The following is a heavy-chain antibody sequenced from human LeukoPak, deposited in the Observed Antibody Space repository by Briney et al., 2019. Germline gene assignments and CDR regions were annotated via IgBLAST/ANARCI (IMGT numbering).Heavy chain of an antibody. V-gene: IGHV1-69*05. J-gene: IGHJ3*02. CDR3: ARYPYYDSSGYYRDDAFDI. CDR1: GYTFTSYG. Sequence: SVKVSCKASGYTFTSYGISWVRQAPGQGLAWMGGIIPIFGTANYAQKFQGRVTITTDESTSTAYMELSSLRSEDTAVYYCARYPYYDSSGYYRDDAFDIWGQGTMVTVSS. CDR2: IIPIFGTA. D-gene: IGHD3-22*01.